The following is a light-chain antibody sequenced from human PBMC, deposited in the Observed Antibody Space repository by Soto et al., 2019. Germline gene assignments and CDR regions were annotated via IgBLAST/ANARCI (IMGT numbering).Light chain of an antibody. CDR2: SAS. CDR1: QRIDKY. J-gene: IGKJ4*01. Sequence: DIQMTQSPSSLSASVGDRVTITCRASQRIDKYLNWYQQKSGKAPQLLIYSASHLQSGVSSRFSGGGYGTDFILTISSLQPEDSAIYFCQQSITAPLTFGGGTKVDIK. CDR3: QQSITAPLT. V-gene: IGKV1-39*01.